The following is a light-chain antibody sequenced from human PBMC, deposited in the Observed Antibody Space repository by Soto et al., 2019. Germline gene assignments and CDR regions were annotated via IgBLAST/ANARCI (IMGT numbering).Light chain of an antibody. CDR2: KAS. Sequence: DIQLSHSRSTLSSSVVDRVTSPCRASQSISSWLAWYQQKPGKAPKLLIYKASSLESGVPSRFSGSGSGTEFTLTISSLQPDDFATYYCQQYNSYSWTFGQGTKVDIK. J-gene: IGKJ1*01. CDR1: QSISSW. V-gene: IGKV1-5*03. CDR3: QQYNSYSWT.